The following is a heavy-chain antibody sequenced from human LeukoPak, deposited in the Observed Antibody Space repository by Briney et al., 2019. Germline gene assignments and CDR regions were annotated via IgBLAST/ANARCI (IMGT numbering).Heavy chain of an antibody. D-gene: IGHD3-9*01. V-gene: IGHV3-23*01. J-gene: IGHJ5*02. Sequence: GGSLRLSCAASGFTLGSYAMSWVRQAPGKGLEWVSVISVSGGSTYYADSVKGRFTISRDNSKNTLYLQMNSLRAEDTAVYYCAKAGSRYYNWFDPWGQGTLVTVSS. CDR3: AKAGSRYYNWFDP. CDR1: GFTLGSYA. CDR2: ISVSGGST.